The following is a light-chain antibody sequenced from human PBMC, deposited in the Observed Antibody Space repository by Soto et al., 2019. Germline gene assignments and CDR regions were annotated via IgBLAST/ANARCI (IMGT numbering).Light chain of an antibody. CDR2: AAS. CDR3: QQSYNSPQT. Sequence: EIQMTQSPSSLSASVGDKVTIXCRASQTGTTYFSWFQLKPGKPPRLMIYAASSLQSGGPSRCSGSGSGTDFTLTISSRQPDDFATYSCQQSYNSPQTFGQGTKVDIK. J-gene: IGKJ1*01. CDR1: QTGTTY. V-gene: IGKV1-39*01.